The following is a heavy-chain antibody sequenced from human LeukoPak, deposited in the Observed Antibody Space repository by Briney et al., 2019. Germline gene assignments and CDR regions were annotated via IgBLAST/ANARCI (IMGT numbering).Heavy chain of an antibody. Sequence: TLCLTCTVSGGSISGADSYWSWIRQPPGKGLEWLSRIEADVNKLYSASQKTRLTISKNTSENQVVLTMTNMDPVDTAAYFCVRSGYSSPFDYWGQGTLVTVSA. D-gene: IGHD6-13*01. CDR2: IEADVNK. CDR1: GGSISGADSY. V-gene: IGHV2-70*16. CDR3: VRSGYSSPFDY. J-gene: IGHJ4*02.